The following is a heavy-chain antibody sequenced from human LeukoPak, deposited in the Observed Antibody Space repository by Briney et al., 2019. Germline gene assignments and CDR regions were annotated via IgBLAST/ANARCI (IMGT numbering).Heavy chain of an antibody. D-gene: IGHD5-24*01. CDR1: GFAFSSYV. V-gene: IGHV3-74*01. J-gene: IGHJ4*02. CDR2: ISHDGII. CDR3: ARDWVYKIDY. Sequence: GGSLRLSCETAGFAFSSYVMHWVRRTPGKGLVWVSRISHDGIISYADSVKGRFTISRDNAKNTLILQMNSLRVEDTAVYYCARDWVYKIDYWGRGTLVTVSS.